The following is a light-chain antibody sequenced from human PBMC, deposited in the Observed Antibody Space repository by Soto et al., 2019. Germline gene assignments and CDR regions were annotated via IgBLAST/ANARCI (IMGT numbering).Light chain of an antibody. J-gene: IGLJ2*01. V-gene: IGLV2-8*01. CDR2: EVS. CDR3: SSYAGSNNLV. CDR1: SSDVGGYNS. Sequence: QSALTQPPSASGSPGQSVTIPCTGTSSDVGGYNSVSWYQQHPGKVPKLMIYEVSKRPSGVPDRFSGSKSGNTASLTVSGLQAEDEADYYCSSYAGSNNLVFGGATKLTVL.